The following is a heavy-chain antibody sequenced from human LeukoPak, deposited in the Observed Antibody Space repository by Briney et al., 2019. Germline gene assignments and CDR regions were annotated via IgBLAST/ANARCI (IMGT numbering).Heavy chain of an antibody. Sequence: AGGSLRLSCAASGFTFSSYSMNWVRQAPGKGLEWVSSISSSSSYIYYADSVKGRFTISRDNAKNSLYLQMDSLRGEDTAVYYCAKDFRIGYSAHFDYWGQGALVTVSS. CDR3: AKDFRIGYSAHFDY. V-gene: IGHV3-21*04. CDR1: GFTFSSYS. CDR2: ISSSSSYI. D-gene: IGHD2-21*01. J-gene: IGHJ4*02.